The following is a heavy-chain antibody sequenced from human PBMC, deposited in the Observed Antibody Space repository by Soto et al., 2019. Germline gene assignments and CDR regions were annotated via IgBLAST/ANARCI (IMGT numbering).Heavy chain of an antibody. J-gene: IGHJ5*02. Sequence: QVQLQQSGPGLVKPSETLSLTCTVSGISTDNYYCSWIRQSAGKGLEWIGRIYSSGTTNYNPSLKSRVTMSVDMSKSQFSLNVRSVTAADTAVYYCVRDVGGSGWFAPWGQGTLVTVSS. CDR2: IYSSGTT. CDR3: VRDVGGSGWFAP. CDR1: GISTDNYY. V-gene: IGHV4-4*07.